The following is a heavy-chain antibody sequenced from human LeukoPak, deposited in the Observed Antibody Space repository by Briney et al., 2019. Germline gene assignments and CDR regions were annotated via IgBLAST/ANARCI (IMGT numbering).Heavy chain of an antibody. J-gene: IGHJ4*02. CDR1: GGSISSDTYY. CDR3: ARGRGSRWGLVGATTDY. Sequence: SETLSLTCTVSGGSISSDTYYWGWIRQPPGKGLEWIGSIYYSESTYYNPSLKSRVTISVDTSKNQFSLKLSSVTAADTAVYYCARGRGSRWGLVGATTDYWGQGTLVTVSS. V-gene: IGHV4-39*07. D-gene: IGHD1-26*01. CDR2: IYYSEST.